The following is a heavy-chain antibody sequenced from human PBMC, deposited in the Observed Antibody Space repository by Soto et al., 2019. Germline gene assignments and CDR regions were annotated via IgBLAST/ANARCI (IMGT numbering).Heavy chain of an antibody. CDR3: ARDTTALVAFDS. CDR1: GASVSSGGYY. CDR2: IYHSGST. Sequence: ASETLSLTCTVSGASVSSGGYYWNWIRQRPGKGLEWIGYIYHSGSTYSNPSLEGRATILVDKSKNQFSLKLTSVTAADTAVYYWARDTTALVAFDSWGQGALVTVSS. J-gene: IGHJ4*02. V-gene: IGHV4-31*03. D-gene: IGHD5-18*01.